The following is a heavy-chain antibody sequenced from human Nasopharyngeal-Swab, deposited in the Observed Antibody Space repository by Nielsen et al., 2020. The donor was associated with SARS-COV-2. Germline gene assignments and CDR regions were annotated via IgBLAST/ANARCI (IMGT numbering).Heavy chain of an antibody. J-gene: IGHJ4*02. CDR2: TLYRSKWYN. Sequence: LSCAISGDSVSSHSAGWNWIRQSPSRGLEWRGRTLYRSKWYNDYAESVKSRIAVNPDTSKNQFSLQLNSVTPEDTAVYYCARGRDFSFDSWGQGTLVTASS. D-gene: IGHD3-3*01. CDR3: ARGRDFSFDS. CDR1: GDSVSSHSAG. V-gene: IGHV6-1*01.